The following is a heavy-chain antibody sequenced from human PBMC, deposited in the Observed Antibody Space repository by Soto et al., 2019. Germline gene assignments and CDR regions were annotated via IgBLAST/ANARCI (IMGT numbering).Heavy chain of an antibody. CDR1: GYTFTSYA. Sequence: QVQLVQSGAEVKKPGASVKVSCKASGYTFTSYAMHWVRQAPGQRLEWMGWINAGNGNTKYSQKFQGRVTITRDTPASTAYMELSNLRSEDTAVYYCARGPGGPDGPGEYWGQGTLVTVSS. CDR3: ARGPGGPDGPGEY. D-gene: IGHD3-10*01. V-gene: IGHV1-3*01. J-gene: IGHJ4*02. CDR2: INAGNGNT.